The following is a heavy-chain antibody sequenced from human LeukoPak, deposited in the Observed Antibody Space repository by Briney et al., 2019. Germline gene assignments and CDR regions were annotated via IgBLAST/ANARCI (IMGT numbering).Heavy chain of an antibody. CDR3: ARDSTYYHDSGSSGPHYFDN. J-gene: IGHJ4*02. CDR1: GFTFSNYA. V-gene: IGHV3-30*01. D-gene: IGHD3-10*01. CDR2: ISSGGTYE. Sequence: GGSLRLSCAASGFTFSNYAMHWVRQAPGKGLEWVSLISSGGTYEYYADSVKGRFTISRDNSKNTLYLQLNSLRAEDTAVYYCARDSTYYHDSGSSGPHYFDNWGQGTLVTVSS.